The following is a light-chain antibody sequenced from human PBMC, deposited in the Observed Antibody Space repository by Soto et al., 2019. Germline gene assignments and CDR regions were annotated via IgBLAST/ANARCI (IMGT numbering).Light chain of an antibody. Sequence: EIVLTQSTATLSLSPGERATLSCRASQSVSSYLAWYQQKPGQAPTLLIYDASNRATGIPARFSGSGSGTYFTLTISSLEPEDFAVYYCQQRSNWPLTFGGGTKVEIK. J-gene: IGKJ4*01. CDR3: QQRSNWPLT. CDR1: QSVSSY. CDR2: DAS. V-gene: IGKV3-11*01.